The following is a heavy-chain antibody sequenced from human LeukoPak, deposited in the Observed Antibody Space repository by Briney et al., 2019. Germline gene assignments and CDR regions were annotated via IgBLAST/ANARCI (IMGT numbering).Heavy chain of an antibody. D-gene: IGHD3-3*01. V-gene: IGHV4-34*01. CDR3: ARAVFWSGYYTSYYYYGMDV. J-gene: IGHJ6*02. Sequence: SETLSLTCAVYSGSFSGYYWSWIRQPPGKGLEWIGEINHSGSTNYNPSLKSRVTISVDTSKNQFSLKLSSVTAADTAVYYCARAVFWSGYYTSYYYYGMDVWGQGTTVTVSS. CDR2: INHSGST. CDR1: SGSFSGYY.